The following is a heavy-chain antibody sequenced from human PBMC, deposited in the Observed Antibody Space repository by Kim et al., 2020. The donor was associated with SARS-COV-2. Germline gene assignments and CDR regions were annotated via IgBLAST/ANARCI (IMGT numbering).Heavy chain of an antibody. CDR2: IYYSGST. V-gene: IGHV4-39*01. CDR3: ARHEGDSSGWYFTY. Sequence: SETLSLTCTVSGGSISSSSYYWGWIRQPPGKGLVWIGSIYYSGSTYYNPSLKSRVTIFVDTSNNQFSLKLSSVTAADTAVYSCARHEGDSSGWYFTYWGQGTLVTVSS. J-gene: IGHJ4*02. CDR1: GGSISSSSYY. D-gene: IGHD6-19*01.